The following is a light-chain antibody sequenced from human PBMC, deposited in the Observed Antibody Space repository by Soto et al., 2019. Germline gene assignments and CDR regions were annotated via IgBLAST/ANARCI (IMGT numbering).Light chain of an antibody. J-gene: IGKJ1*01. V-gene: IGKV3-11*01. CDR1: QSVGKY. CDR3: QQRGNRPPWT. CDR2: DAS. Sequence: EIVMTQSPATLSLSPGERATLFCTASQSVGKYLVWYQQKPGQAPRLLIYDASNRATGIPARFSGSGSGTDFTLTISSLEPEDVAVYYCQQRGNRPPWTFGQGTKVDIK.